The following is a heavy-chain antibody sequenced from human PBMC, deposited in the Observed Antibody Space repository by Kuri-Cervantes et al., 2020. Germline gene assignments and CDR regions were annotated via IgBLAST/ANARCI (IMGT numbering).Heavy chain of an antibody. D-gene: IGHD2-2*02. Sequence: ASVKVSCKASGYTFTSYGISWVRQAPGQGLEWMGWISAYNGNTNYAQKLQGRVTMTTDTSTSTAYMELRSPRSDDTAVYYCARDPGNVPAAIPLCYYYGMDVWGQGTTVTVSS. CDR2: ISAYNGNT. CDR1: GYTFTSYG. J-gene: IGHJ6*02. V-gene: IGHV1-18*01. CDR3: ARDPGNVPAAIPLCYYYGMDV.